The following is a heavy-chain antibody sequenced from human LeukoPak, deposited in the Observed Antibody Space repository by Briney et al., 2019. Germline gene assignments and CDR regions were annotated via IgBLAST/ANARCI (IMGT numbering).Heavy chain of an antibody. Sequence: PGGSLRLSCAASGFSFTTYWMTWVRQAPGNGLEWVANINEDGSEKYYVDSVKGRFTISRDNAKNSLYLQMNSLRAEDTGVYYCARESDCGTYYCDYISYMDVWGKGIPVTVSS. J-gene: IGHJ6*03. D-gene: IGHD1-26*01. V-gene: IGHV3-7*01. CDR1: GFSFTTYW. CDR3: ARESDCGTYYCDYISYMDV. CDR2: INEDGSEK.